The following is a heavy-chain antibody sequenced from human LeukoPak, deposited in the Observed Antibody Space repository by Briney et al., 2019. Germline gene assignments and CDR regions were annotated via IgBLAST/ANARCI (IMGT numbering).Heavy chain of an antibody. CDR3: ARPLSGWADAFEI. D-gene: IGHD6-19*01. CDR1: GGSINGYY. V-gene: IGHV4-59*01. J-gene: IGHJ3*02. CDR2: IYSSGGT. Sequence: PSETLSLTCTVSGGSINGYYWTWIRQPPGKGLEWIGYIYSSGGTRYNPSLEGRVTMSVDASKNQFSLKLRSMTAADTAVYYCARPLSGWADAFEIWGQGTMVTVSS.